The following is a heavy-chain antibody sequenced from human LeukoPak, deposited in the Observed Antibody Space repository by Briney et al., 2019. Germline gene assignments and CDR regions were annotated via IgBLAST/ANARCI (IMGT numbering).Heavy chain of an antibody. CDR2: ISSSSSYT. Sequence: PGGSLRLSCAASGFTFSDYYMSWIRQAPGKGLEWVSCISSSSSYTKYADSVKGRFTISRDNAKNSLYLQMNSLRAEDTAVYHCARDRYCSGGSCYGWFDPWGQGTLVTVSS. J-gene: IGHJ5*02. CDR1: GFTFSDYY. V-gene: IGHV3-11*06. CDR3: ARDRYCSGGSCYGWFDP. D-gene: IGHD2-15*01.